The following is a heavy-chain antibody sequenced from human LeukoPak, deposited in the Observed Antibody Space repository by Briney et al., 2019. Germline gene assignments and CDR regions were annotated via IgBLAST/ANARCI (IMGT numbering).Heavy chain of an antibody. CDR3: ARPGSGIAARPYYYYGMDV. CDR2: IIPILGIA. CDR1: GGTFSSYA. V-gene: IGHV1-69*04. Sequence: ASVTVSCKASGGTFSSYAISWVRQAPGQGLEWMGRIIPILGIANYAQKFQGRVTITADKSTSTAYMELSSLRSDDTAVYYCARPGSGIAARPYYYYGMDVWGQGTTVTVSS. D-gene: IGHD6-6*01. J-gene: IGHJ6*02.